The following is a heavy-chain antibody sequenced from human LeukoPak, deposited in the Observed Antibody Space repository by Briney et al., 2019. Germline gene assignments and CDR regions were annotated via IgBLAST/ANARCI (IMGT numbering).Heavy chain of an antibody. CDR1: PGITFSEYW. V-gene: IGHV3-7*03. CDR3: VGGIGWQPDY. J-gene: IGHJ4*02. D-gene: IGHD6-19*01. CDR2: IRQDGREK. Sequence: GGSLRLSCAASPGITFSEYWMNWVRQATGKGLEWVAIIRQDGREKLYLDSVKGRFTISRDNAKSSVYLQINSLRAEDTAVYYCVGGIGWQPDYWGQGTLVTVSS.